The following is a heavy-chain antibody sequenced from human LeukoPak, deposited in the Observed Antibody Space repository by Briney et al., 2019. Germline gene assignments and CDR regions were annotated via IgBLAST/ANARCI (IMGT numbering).Heavy chain of an antibody. CDR1: GFTFDDYA. Sequence: PGGSLRLSCAASGFTFDDYAMHWVRQAPGKGLEWVSLISWDGGSTYYADSVKGRFTISRDNSKNSLYLQMNSLRAEDTALYYCAKVSTYYYDSSGYFDYWGQGTLVTVSS. D-gene: IGHD3-22*01. CDR3: AKVSTYYYDSSGYFDY. CDR2: ISWDGGST. J-gene: IGHJ4*02. V-gene: IGHV3-43D*03.